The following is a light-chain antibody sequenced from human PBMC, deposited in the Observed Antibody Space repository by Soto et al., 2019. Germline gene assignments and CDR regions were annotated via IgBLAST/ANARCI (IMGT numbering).Light chain of an antibody. CDR1: QSLVHSDGNTY. CDR2: KVS. Sequence: DVVMTQSPLSLPVTLGQPASISCRSSQSLVHSDGNTYLNWFQQSPGQSPRRLIYKVSNRDSGVPDRFSGSGSGTDFKLKISRVEAEDVGVYYCMQGTHCPPLTFGGGTKVEIK. V-gene: IGKV2-30*02. J-gene: IGKJ4*01. CDR3: MQGTHCPPLT.